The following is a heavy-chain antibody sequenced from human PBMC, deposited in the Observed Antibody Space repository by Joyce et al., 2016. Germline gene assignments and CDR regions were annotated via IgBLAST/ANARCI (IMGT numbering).Heavy chain of an antibody. CDR2: VAYDGSNK. CDR1: GGSISSGG. V-gene: IGHV3-30*18. J-gene: IGHJ4*02. Sequence: QVQLQESGPGLVKPSQTLSLTCTVSGGSISSGGYYWSWIRQHPGKGLEWVAIVAYDGSNKYYADSVKDRFTISRDKSKNTLYLQMNSLRADDTAVYYCAKDLRWYSGSLDYWGQGILVTVSS. CDR3: AKDLRWYSGSLDY. D-gene: IGHD6-6*01.